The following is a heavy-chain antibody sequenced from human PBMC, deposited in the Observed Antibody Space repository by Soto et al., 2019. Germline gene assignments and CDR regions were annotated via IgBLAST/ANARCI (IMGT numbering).Heavy chain of an antibody. J-gene: IGHJ4*02. CDR2: IYHSGTT. Sequence: PSETLSLTCAVSGDSITSIYHWAWIRQPPGRGLEWVASIYHSGTTYYNPSLKSRVTISVDTSKNQFSLKLSSVTAADTAVYYCAVAYCGGDCYPGNWGQGTLVTVS. V-gene: IGHV4-38-2*01. CDR1: GDSITSIYH. CDR3: AVAYCGGDCYPGN. D-gene: IGHD2-21*02.